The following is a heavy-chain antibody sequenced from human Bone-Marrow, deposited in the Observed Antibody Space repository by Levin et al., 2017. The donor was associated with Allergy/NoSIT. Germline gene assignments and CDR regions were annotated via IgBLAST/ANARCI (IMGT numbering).Heavy chain of an antibody. J-gene: IGHJ4*02. D-gene: IGHD1-7*01. Sequence: PGGSLRLSCSASGFSFSTHDMTWVRQAPGRGLEWLSAVSGSGRNTYYADSVKGRFTISRDNAKNTLYLQMNTLRAEDTAVYYCAKAWIPTGTTMYYFDYWGQGTLVAVSS. CDR3: AKAWIPTGTTMYYFDY. CDR2: VSGSGRNT. V-gene: IGHV3-23*01. CDR1: GFSFSTHD.